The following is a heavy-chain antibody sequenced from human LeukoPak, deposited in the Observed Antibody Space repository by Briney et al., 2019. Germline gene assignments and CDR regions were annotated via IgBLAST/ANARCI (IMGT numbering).Heavy chain of an antibody. CDR1: GFTFSSYA. J-gene: IGHJ6*02. CDR3: AKGWYCSGGSCYSMGYYYGMDV. D-gene: IGHD2-15*01. V-gene: IGHV3-23*01. Sequence: SGGSLRLSCAASGFTFSSYAMSWVRQAPGKGLEWVSAIGGSGGSTYYADSVKGRFTISRDNSKNTLYLQMNSLRAEDTAVYYCAKGWYCSGGSCYSMGYYYGMDVWGQGTTVTVSS. CDR2: IGGSGGST.